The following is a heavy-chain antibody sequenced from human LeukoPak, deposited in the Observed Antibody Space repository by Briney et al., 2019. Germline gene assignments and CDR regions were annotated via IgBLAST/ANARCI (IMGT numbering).Heavy chain of an antibody. Sequence: SETLSLTCTVSGGSISSGDYYWSWIRQPPGKGLEWIGYIYYSGSTYYNPSLKSRVTISVDTSKNQFSLKLSSVTAADTAVYYCARRIRPRYYDSSGYDYWGQGTLVTVSS. V-gene: IGHV4-30-4*01. CDR2: IYYSGST. J-gene: IGHJ4*02. D-gene: IGHD3-22*01. CDR1: GGSISSGDYY. CDR3: ARRIRPRYYDSSGYDY.